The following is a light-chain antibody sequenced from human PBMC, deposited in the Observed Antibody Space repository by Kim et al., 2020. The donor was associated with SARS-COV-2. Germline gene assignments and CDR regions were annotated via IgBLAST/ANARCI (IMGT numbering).Light chain of an antibody. CDR1: QGISSY. Sequence: AIRMTQSPSSLSASTGDRVTITCRASQGISSYLAWYQQKPGKAPKLLIYAASTLQSGVPSRFSGSGSGTDFTLTISCLQSEDFATYYCQQYYSYPPLTFGGGTKLEI. CDR2: AAS. J-gene: IGKJ4*01. CDR3: QQYYSYPPLT. V-gene: IGKV1-8*01.